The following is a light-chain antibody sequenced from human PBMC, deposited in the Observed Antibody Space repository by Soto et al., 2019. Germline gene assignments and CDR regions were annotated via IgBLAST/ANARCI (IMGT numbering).Light chain of an antibody. V-gene: IGLV1-44*01. CDR1: SSNIGSNS. CDR2: SNN. Sequence: QSVLTQPPSASGTPVRRVAISWSGSSSNIGSNSVNWYQQLPGTAPKLLIYSNNHRPSGVPDRFSGSRSGTSASLAISGLQSDDEGDYYCQSYDSTLSARYVFGTGTKLTVL. J-gene: IGLJ1*01. CDR3: QSYDSTLSARYV.